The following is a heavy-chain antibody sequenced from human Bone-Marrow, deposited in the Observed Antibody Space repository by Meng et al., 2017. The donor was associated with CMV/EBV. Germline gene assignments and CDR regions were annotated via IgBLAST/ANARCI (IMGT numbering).Heavy chain of an antibody. CDR2: IWFDGSNK. CDR1: GFTFSTYG. CDR3: ARHPDP. V-gene: IGHV3-33*03. Sequence: GESLKISCAASGFTFSTYGMHWVRQAPGKGLEWVTFIWFDGSNKFYADSVKGRFTISRDNAKNSLYLQMNSLRAEDAAVYYCARHPDPWGQGTLVTVSS. J-gene: IGHJ5*02.